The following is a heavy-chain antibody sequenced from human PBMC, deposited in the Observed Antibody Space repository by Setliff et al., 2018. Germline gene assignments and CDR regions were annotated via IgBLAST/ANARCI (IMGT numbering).Heavy chain of an antibody. V-gene: IGHV4-30-4*08. CDR2: IYHSGSA. J-gene: IGHJ4*02. CDR3: ARERAVAGEIAY. Sequence: PSETLSLTCTVSGDSISSGDYFWSWIRQPPGKGLEWIAYIYHSGSAYYNPSLKSRVTMSVDTSKNQFSLHLTSVTAADTAVYYCARERAVAGEIAYWGQGTLVTVSS. D-gene: IGHD6-19*01. CDR1: GDSISSGDYF.